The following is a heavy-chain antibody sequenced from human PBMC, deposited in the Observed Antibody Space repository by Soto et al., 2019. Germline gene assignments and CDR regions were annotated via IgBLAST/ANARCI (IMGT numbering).Heavy chain of an antibody. V-gene: IGHV4-39*02. CDR3: ARRGTGGFRGGQYVDP. CDR1: GGSISSSSYY. Sequence: QLQLQESGPGLVKSSETLSLTCTLSGGSISSSSYYWGWIRQPPGKGLEWIGSLYYSASTYYNPSLRSRVTISADTTKNHLSLKLSSVTAADTAVYDCARRGTGGFRGGQYVDPWGHGTLVTVSS. CDR2: LYYSAST. J-gene: IGHJ5*02. D-gene: IGHD2-8*02.